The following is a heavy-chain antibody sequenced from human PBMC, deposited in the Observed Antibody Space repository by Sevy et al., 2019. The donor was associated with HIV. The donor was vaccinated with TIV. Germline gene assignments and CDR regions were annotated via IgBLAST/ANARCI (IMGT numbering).Heavy chain of an antibody. CDR2: INRDGSST. D-gene: IGHD4-17*01. CDR3: AREWDYGWFDP. V-gene: IGHV3-74*01. CDR1: GFTFSSYW. J-gene: IGHJ5*02. Sequence: GGSLRLSCAASGFTFSSYWMHWVRQAPGKGLVWVSRINRDGSSTSYADSVKGRFTISRDNAKNTLYLQMNSVRAEDTAVYYCAREWDYGWFDPWGQGTLVTVSS.